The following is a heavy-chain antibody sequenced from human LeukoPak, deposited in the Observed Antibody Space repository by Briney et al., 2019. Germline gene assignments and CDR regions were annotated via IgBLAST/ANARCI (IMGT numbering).Heavy chain of an antibody. CDR2: ISGSGGST. CDR3: AKIPEVTTVVPFDY. CDR1: GFTFSSYA. D-gene: IGHD4-23*01. Sequence: GGSLRLSCAASGFTFSSYAMSWVRQAPGKGLEWVSAISGSGGSTYYADSVKGRFTISRDNSKNTLYLQMNSLRAEDMAVYYCAKIPEVTTVVPFDYWGQGTLVTVSS. J-gene: IGHJ4*02. V-gene: IGHV3-23*01.